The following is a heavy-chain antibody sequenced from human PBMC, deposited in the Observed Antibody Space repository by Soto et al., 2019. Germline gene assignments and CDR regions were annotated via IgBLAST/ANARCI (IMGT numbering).Heavy chain of an antibody. V-gene: IGHV3-21*04. D-gene: IGHD7-27*01. CDR3: ANHGLGMASYYYYGMDV. CDR2: ISSSSSYI. Sequence: GWSLRLCFAASGFTFSSYSMNWVRQATGKWLEWVSSISSSSSYIYYADSVKGRFTISRDNAKNPLYLQMSSLNASDTATYYCANHGLGMASYYYYGMDVWGQGTTVTVSS. J-gene: IGHJ6*02. CDR1: GFTFSSYS.